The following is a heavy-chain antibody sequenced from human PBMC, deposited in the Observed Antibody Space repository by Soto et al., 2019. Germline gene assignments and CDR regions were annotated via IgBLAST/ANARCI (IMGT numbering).Heavy chain of an antibody. CDR2: ISGIGDTT. CDR3: AKDAYSNNWYGGTWFDR. J-gene: IGHJ5*02. CDR1: KFSFDCYA. D-gene: IGHD6-13*01. V-gene: IGHV3-23*01. Sequence: EVQLLESGGGVVQPGGSLRLSCEASKFSFDCYAMSWIRQAPGKGLEWVSVISGIGDTTYYAASVKGRFTISRENSKNTLYLQMNSLRAEDTAVYYFAKDAYSNNWYGGTWFDRWGQGTLVTVSS.